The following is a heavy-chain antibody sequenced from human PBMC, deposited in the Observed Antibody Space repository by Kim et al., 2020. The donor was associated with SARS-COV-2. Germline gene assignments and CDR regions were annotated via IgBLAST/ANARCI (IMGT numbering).Heavy chain of an antibody. CDR2: INHSGST. Sequence: SETLSLTCAVYGGSFSGYYWSWIRQPPGKGLEWIGEINHSGSTNYNPSLKSRVTISVDTSKNQFSLKLSSVTAADTAVYYCARGVPGPLGVWGQGTLVTVSS. V-gene: IGHV4-34*01. J-gene: IGHJ4*02. CDR1: GGSFSGYY. D-gene: IGHD2-8*01. CDR3: ARGVPGPLGV.